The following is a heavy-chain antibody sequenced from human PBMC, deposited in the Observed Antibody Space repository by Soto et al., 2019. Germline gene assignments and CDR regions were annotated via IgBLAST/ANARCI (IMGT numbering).Heavy chain of an antibody. CDR1: GGTFSSYA. Sequence: SVKVSCKASGGTFSSYAISWVRQAPGQGLEWMGGIIPIFGTANYAQKFQGRVTITADESTSTAYMELSSLRSEDTAVYYCARDAVVDCSSTSCYLYYFDYWGQGTLVTVSS. CDR2: IIPIFGTA. J-gene: IGHJ4*02. V-gene: IGHV1-69*13. CDR3: ARDAVVDCSSTSCYLYYFDY. D-gene: IGHD2-2*01.